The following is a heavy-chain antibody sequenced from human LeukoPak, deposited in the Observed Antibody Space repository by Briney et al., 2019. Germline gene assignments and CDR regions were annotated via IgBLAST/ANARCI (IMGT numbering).Heavy chain of an antibody. CDR3: ARVIIVGATGI. V-gene: IGHV3-48*03. J-gene: IGHJ3*02. CDR2: ISSGGSTV. Sequence: GGSLRLSCAASGFTFSSYTMNWVRQAPGKGLEWVSYISSGGSTVYYADSVKGRFTISRDNAKNSLYLQMNSLRAEDTAVYYCARVIIVGATGIWGQGTMVTVSS. CDR1: GFTFSSYT. D-gene: IGHD1-26*01.